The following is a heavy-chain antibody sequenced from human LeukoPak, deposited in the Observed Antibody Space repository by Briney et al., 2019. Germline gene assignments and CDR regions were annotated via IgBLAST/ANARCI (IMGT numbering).Heavy chain of an antibody. CDR2: IYYSGST. V-gene: IGHV4-39*01. D-gene: IGHD4-17*01. J-gene: IGHJ4*02. CDR3: ARRPHYGDYFDY. CDR1: GGSISSYY. Sequence: SETLSLTCTVSGGSISSYYWGWIRQPPGKGLEWIGSIYYSGSTYYNPSLKSRVTISVDTSKNQFSLKLSSVTAADTAVYYCARRPHYGDYFDYWGQGTLVTVSS.